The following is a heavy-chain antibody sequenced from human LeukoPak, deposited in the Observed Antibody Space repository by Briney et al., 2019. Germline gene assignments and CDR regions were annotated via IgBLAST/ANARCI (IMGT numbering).Heavy chain of an antibody. J-gene: IGHJ3*01. CDR2: ISSSGSTI. CDR1: GFTFSSYE. V-gene: IGHV3-48*03. D-gene: IGHD1-26*01. Sequence: GGSLRLSCAASGFTFSSYEMHWVRQAPGKGLEWVSYISSSGSTIYYADSVKGRFTISRDNAKNSLYLQMNSLRAEDTAVYYCARVIGWDEPFDLWGQGTMVTVSS. CDR3: ARVIGWDEPFDL.